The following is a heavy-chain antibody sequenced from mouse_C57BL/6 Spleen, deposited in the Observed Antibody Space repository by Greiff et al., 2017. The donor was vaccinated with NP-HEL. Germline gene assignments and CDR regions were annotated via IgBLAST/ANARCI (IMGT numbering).Heavy chain of an antibody. V-gene: IGHV1-53*01. CDR3: ARSTMVTTWGYYYAMDY. J-gene: IGHJ4*01. CDR2: INPSNGGT. Sequence: VQLQQSGTELVKPGASVKLSCKASGYTFTSYWMHWVKQRPGQGLEWIGNINPSNGGTNYNEKFKSKATLTVDKSSSTAYMQLSSLTSEDSAVYYCARSTMVTTWGYYYAMDYWGQGTSVTVSS. D-gene: IGHD2-2*01. CDR1: GYTFTSYW.